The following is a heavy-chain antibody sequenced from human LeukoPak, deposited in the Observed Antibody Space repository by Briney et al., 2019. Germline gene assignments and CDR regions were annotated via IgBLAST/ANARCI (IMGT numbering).Heavy chain of an antibody. CDR2: INHSGGT. CDR3: ARLLPLQGGDV. CDR1: GASFTGYY. Sequence: KPSETLSLTCAVYGASFTGYYWSWFRQPPGEGLEWIGEINHSGGTNYNPSLKSRVTISLDTSNNQFSLKLNSVTAADTAVYYCARLLPLQGGDVWGQGTTVTVSS. D-gene: IGHD2-15*01. J-gene: IGHJ6*02. V-gene: IGHV4-34*01.